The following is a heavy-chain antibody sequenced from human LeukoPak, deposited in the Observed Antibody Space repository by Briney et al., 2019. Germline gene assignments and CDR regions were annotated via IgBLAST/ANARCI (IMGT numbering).Heavy chain of an antibody. J-gene: IGHJ6*03. CDR3: ARLAGGSSSSNFIYYYYYDVDV. CDR2: IKQCRST. D-gene: IGHD6-6*01. V-gene: IGHV4-34*01. CDR1: GRSFSRHY. Sequence: TLSVTCPVYGRSFSRHYWILIRQPPGKGLEWTGAIKQCRSTNYNTSLNRRVDISVDTSKNHFSPKLSSMTDADTAVYYCARLAGGSSSSNFIYYYYYDVDVWGKGTTVTVSS.